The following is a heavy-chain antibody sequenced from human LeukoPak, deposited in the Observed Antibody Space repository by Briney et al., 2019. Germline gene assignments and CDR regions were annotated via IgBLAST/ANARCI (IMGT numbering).Heavy chain of an antibody. CDR2: ISWNSGSI. CDR1: GFTFDDYA. J-gene: IGHJ4*02. CDR3: AKDVGDISRCLDY. Sequence: GRSLRLSCAASGFTFDDYAMHWVRQAPGKGLEWVSGISWNSGSIGYADSVKGRFTISRDNAKNSLYLEMNSLTAEDTALYYCAKDVGDISRCLDYWGQGTLVTVSS. V-gene: IGHV3-9*01. D-gene: IGHD4-17*01.